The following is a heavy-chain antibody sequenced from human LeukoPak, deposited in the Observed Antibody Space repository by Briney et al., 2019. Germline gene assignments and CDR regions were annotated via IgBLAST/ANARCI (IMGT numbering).Heavy chain of an antibody. CDR3: ASGVYSYGYYYYYYMDV. D-gene: IGHD5-18*01. Sequence: KPSETLSLTCTVSGGSISSSSYYWGWIRQPPGKGLEWIGSIYYSGSTYYNPSLKSRVTISVDTSKNQFSLKLSSVTAADTAVYYCASGVYSYGYYYYYYMDVWGKGTTVTVSS. V-gene: IGHV4-39*07. CDR1: GGSISSSSYY. CDR2: IYYSGST. J-gene: IGHJ6*03.